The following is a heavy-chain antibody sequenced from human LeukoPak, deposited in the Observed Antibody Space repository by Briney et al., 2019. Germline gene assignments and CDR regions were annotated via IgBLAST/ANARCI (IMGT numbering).Heavy chain of an antibody. Sequence: SETLSLTCTVSGGSVSTSSYYWGWIRQPPGRGLEWIGSIYYSGNTYYNPSRKSRVTISVDTSKNQFSLKLSSVTAADTAVYYCARGVQYYFDYWGQGTLVTVSS. D-gene: IGHD3-10*01. J-gene: IGHJ4*02. CDR3: ARGVQYYFDY. CDR2: IYYSGNT. V-gene: IGHV4-39*01. CDR1: GGSVSTSSYY.